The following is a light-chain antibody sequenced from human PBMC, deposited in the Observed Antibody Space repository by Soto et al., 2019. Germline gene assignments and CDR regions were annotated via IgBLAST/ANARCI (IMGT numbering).Light chain of an antibody. J-gene: IGKJ4*01. CDR2: DAS. CDR1: QSVNSY. V-gene: IGKV3-11*01. Sequence: EIVLTQSPATLSLSPGERATLSCRASQSVNSYLAWYQQKPGQAPRLLIYDASNRANGIPARFSGSGSGTACTLTSSSLEPEDFAVYYCLQRSDWPLTFGGGTKVVIK. CDR3: LQRSDWPLT.